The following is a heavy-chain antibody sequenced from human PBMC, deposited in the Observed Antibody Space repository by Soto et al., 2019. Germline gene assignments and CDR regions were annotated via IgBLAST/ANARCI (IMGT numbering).Heavy chain of an antibody. V-gene: IGHV3-53*04. D-gene: IGHD3-10*01. CDR3: ARDRHRYGSGSQSYYYMDV. CDR2: IYSGGST. Sequence: GGSLRLSCAASGFTVSSNYMSWVRQAPGKGLEWVSVIYSGGSTNYADSVKGRFTIHRQNSKNTLYFQMNSRRAEDTAVYYCARDRHRYGSGSQSYYYMDVWGKGTTVTVSS. CDR1: GFTVSSNY. J-gene: IGHJ6*03.